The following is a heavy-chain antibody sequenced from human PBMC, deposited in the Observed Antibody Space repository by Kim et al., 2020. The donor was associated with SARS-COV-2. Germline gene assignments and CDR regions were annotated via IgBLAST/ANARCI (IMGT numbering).Heavy chain of an antibody. CDR2: ISGSSTIT. J-gene: IGHJ4*01. D-gene: IGHD1-26*01. CDR1: GFSLSTHG. CDR3: AKSGYYADLLFGF. V-gene: IGHV3-23*01. Sequence: GGSLRLSCIASGFSLSTHGMNWVRQAPGKGLEWVSHISGSSTITHYADSVKGRFTVSRDNSKNTLNLQMNSLRVDDTAVYYCAKSGYYADLLFGFWGHGTLVTVSS.